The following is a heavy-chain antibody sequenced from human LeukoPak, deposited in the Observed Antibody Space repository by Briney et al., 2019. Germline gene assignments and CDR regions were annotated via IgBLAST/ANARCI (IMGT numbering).Heavy chain of an antibody. V-gene: IGHV3-11*01. CDR2: ISSSGSTI. J-gene: IGHJ4*02. D-gene: IGHD3-22*01. CDR3: ARVRNYYDSSGYYQSTFFDY. Sequence: PGGSLRLSCAASGFTFSDYYMRWIRQAPGKGLEWVSYISSSGSTIYYADSVKGRFTISRDNAKNSLYLQMNSLRAEDTAVYYCARVRNYYDSSGYYQSTFFDYWGQGTLVTVSS. CDR1: GFTFSDYY.